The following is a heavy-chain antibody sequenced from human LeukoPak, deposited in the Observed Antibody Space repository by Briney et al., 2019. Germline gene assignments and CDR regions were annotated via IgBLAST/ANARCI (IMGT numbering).Heavy chain of an antibody. CDR3: ARASMVRGVITDLGFDY. Sequence: GGSLRLSCAASKFIFSDYGMHWVRQAPGKGLEWVAFIWYDGSDEYYADSVKGRFTISRDNSKNTLYLQMNSLRAENTAVYYCARASMVRGVITDLGFDYWGQGTLVTVSS. V-gene: IGHV3-30*02. CDR1: KFIFSDYG. D-gene: IGHD3-10*01. CDR2: IWYDGSDE. J-gene: IGHJ4*02.